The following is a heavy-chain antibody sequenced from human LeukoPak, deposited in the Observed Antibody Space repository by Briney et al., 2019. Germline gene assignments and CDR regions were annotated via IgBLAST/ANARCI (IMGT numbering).Heavy chain of an antibody. CDR1: GGSISSYY. D-gene: IGHD6-13*01. V-gene: IGHV4-59*08. CDR2: IYYSGST. J-gene: IGHJ4*02. Sequence: SETLSLTCTVSGGSISSYYWSWIRQPPGKGLEWIGYIYYSGSTNYNPSLKGRVTISVDTSKNQFSLKLSSVTAADTAVYYCARVANVAATGAVDYWGQGTLVTVSS. CDR3: ARVANVAATGAVDY.